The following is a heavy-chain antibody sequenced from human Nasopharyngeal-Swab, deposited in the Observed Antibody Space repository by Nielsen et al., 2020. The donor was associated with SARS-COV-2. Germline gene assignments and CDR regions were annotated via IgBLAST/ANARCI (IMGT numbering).Heavy chain of an antibody. CDR1: GYIFITYA. CDR3: ARVPAVAASRIDY. D-gene: IGHD6-19*01. CDR2: INNRNVQT. V-gene: IGHV1-3*04. J-gene: IGHJ4*02. Sequence: ASVKVSCKASGYIFITYAIHWVRQAPGQRLEWMGWINNRNVQTEYSQKFQGRVTITRDTSASTVYMELSSLRSEDTAVYYCARVPAVAASRIDYWGWGTLVTVSS.